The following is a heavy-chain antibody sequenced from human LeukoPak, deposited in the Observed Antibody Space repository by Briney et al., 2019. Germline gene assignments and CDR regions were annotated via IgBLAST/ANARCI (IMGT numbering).Heavy chain of an antibody. CDR1: GFTFDDYA. V-gene: IGHV3-9*01. D-gene: IGHD6-13*01. CDR2: ISWNSGSI. Sequence: GGSLRLSCAASGFTFDDYAMHWVRQAPGKGLEWVSGISWNSGSIGYADSVKGRFTISRDNAKNSLYLQMNSLRAEDTALYYCGKSGYSSSWFFWGQGTMVTVSS. CDR3: GKSGYSSSWFF. J-gene: IGHJ3*01.